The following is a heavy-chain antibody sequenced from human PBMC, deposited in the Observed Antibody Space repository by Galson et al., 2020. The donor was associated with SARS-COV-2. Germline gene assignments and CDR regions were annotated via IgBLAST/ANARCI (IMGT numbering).Heavy chain of an antibody. CDR1: GFTFSSYA. D-gene: IGHD3-10*01. CDR2: ISSNGGST. J-gene: IGHJ4*02. V-gene: IGHV3-64D*06. CDR3: VKGGGVLWFGELLPHFDY. Sequence: GGSLRISCSASGFTFSSYAMHWVRQAPGKGLEYVSAISSNGGSTYYADSVKGRFTISRDNSKNTLYLQMSSLRAEDTAVYYCVKGGGVLWFGELLPHFDYWGQGTLVTVSS.